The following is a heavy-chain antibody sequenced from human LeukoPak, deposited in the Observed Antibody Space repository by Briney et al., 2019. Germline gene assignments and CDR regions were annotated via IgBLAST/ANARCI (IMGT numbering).Heavy chain of an antibody. CDR1: GFTFSNAW. J-gene: IGHJ4*02. D-gene: IGHD3-9*01. CDR3: ARGRLGKFDY. CDR2: IKSKTDGGTT. V-gene: IGHV3-15*07. Sequence: GGSLRPSCEASGFTFSNAWMNWVRQAPGKGLEWVGRIKSKTDGGTTDYAAPVKGRFTISRENAKNSLYLQMNSLRAEDTAVYYCARGRLGKFDYWGQGTLVTVSS.